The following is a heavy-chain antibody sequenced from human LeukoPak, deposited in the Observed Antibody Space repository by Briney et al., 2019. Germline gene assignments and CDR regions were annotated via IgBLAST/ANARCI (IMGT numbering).Heavy chain of an antibody. CDR1: GFTFSDYY. CDR2: ISSGSSTI. V-gene: IGHV3-11*01. Sequence: GGSLRLSCAASGFTFSDYYMSWIRQAPGKGLKWLAYISSGSSTIYYADSVKGRFTTSRDNAKNSLSLQMNSLRAEDTAVYYCARESSGYYDYWGQGTLVTVSS. D-gene: IGHD3-22*01. J-gene: IGHJ4*02. CDR3: ARESSGYYDY.